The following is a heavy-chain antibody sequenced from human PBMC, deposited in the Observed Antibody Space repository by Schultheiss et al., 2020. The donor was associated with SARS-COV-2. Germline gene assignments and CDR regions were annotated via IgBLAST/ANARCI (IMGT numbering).Heavy chain of an antibody. Sequence: SETLSLTCAVSGGSISSSNWWSWVRQPPGKGLEWIGEIYHSGSTNYNPSLKSRVTISVDKSKNQFSLKLSSVTAADTAVYYCASYQADTAMVTALGIDYWGQGTLVTVSS. CDR3: ASYQADTAMVTALGIDY. V-gene: IGHV4-4*02. D-gene: IGHD5-18*01. J-gene: IGHJ4*02. CDR2: IYHSGST. CDR1: GGSISSSNW.